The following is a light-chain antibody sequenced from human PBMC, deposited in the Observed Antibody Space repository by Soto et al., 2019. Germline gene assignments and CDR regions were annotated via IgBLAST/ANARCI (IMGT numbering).Light chain of an antibody. V-gene: IGKV3-20*01. Sequence: EIVLTQSPGTLSLFPGERATLSCRASQSLITRYLAWYQQKPGQAPRLLLYGASSRATGIPDRFSGSGSGTDFTLTISRLEREDFAVYSCQQYGTSPTFGQGTRLEIK. J-gene: IGKJ5*01. CDR1: QSLITRY. CDR3: QQYGTSPT. CDR2: GAS.